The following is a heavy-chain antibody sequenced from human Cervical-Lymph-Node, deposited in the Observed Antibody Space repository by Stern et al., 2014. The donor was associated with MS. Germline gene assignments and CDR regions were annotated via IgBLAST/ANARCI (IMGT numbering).Heavy chain of an antibody. J-gene: IGHJ4*02. CDR3: ARQRYFDY. Sequence: EVQLVESGPEVKRPGESLKISCAASGYTFTSYWIGWVRQMPGKGLEWIASIFPGGADIGNSPSSEGKVTLSADNSSSTACLQWNNLKASDTAIYYCARQRYFDYWGQGTLVTVSS. V-gene: IGHV5-51*01. CDR1: GYTFTSYW. CDR2: IFPGGADI.